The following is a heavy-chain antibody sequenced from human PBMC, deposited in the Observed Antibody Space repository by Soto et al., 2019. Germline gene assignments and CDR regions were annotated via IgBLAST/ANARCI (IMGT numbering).Heavy chain of an antibody. V-gene: IGHV1-69*02. J-gene: IGHJ1*01. CDR2: IIPILGIA. D-gene: IGHD1-26*01. CDR3: ARGGSYSHFQH. Sequence: QVQLVQSGAAVKKPGSSVKVSCKASGGTFSSYTISWVRQAPGQGLEWMGRIIPILGIANYAQKFQGRVTITADKSTSTAYMELSSLRSEATAVYYCARGGSYSHFQHWGQGTLVTVSS. CDR1: GGTFSSYT.